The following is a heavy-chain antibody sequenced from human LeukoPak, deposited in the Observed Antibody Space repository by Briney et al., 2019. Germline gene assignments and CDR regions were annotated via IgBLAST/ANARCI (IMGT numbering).Heavy chain of an antibody. J-gene: IGHJ4*02. D-gene: IGHD5-18*01. V-gene: IGHV4-59*01. CDR1: GGSISSYY. CDR3: ARDSYSYIDY. CDR2: IYYSGST. Sequence: PSETLSLTCTVSGGSISSYYWSWIRQPPGKGLEWIGYIYYSGSTNYNPSLKSRVSISVDRSKNQFSLKLSSVTAADTAMYYCARDSYSYIDYWGQGTLVTVSS.